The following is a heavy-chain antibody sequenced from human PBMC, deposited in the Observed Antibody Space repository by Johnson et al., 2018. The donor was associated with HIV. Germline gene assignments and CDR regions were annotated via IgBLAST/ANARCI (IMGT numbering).Heavy chain of an antibody. CDR1: AFTFSNYG. J-gene: IGHJ3*02. CDR2: ISYDGSNK. D-gene: IGHD2-2*01. V-gene: IGHV3-30*03. CDR3: ARGRSSTRPSDLGSGAFDI. Sequence: QVQLVESGGGVVQPGRSLRLSCTASAFTFSNYGMHWVRQAPGKGLEWVAVISYDGSNKYYADSVKGRFTTSRDNSKNTLYLQMNSLRAEDTAVYYCARGRSSTRPSDLGSGAFDIWGQGTMVTVSS.